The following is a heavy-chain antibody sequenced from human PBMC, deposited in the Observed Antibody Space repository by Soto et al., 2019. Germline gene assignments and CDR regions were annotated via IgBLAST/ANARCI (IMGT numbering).Heavy chain of an antibody. V-gene: IGHV4-59*01. CDR1: GDSISNYY. Sequence: SETLSLTCTVSGDSISNYYWGWVRQPPGKGLEWIGYIYYTGSTNYDPSLESRVTISADTSKNQFCLNLTSVTPADTAVYYCARIRSNSFDPWGQGTLVTVSS. CDR2: IYYTGST. CDR3: ARIRSNSFDP. D-gene: IGHD4-17*01. J-gene: IGHJ5*02.